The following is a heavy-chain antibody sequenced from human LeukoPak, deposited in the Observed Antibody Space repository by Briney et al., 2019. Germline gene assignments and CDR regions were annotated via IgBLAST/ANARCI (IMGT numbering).Heavy chain of an antibody. CDR1: GYTFTNYG. J-gene: IGHJ6*02. CDR3: ARGFRLRLWSDYGEYYYYYGMDV. V-gene: IGHV1-18*01. D-gene: IGHD4-17*01. CDR2: VSANDGST. Sequence: ASVKVSCKGSGYTFTNYGFNWVRQAPGQGLEWMGRVSANDGSTKYAQKFQGRVTMTTDTFTTTAYMELRSLRYDDTAVYYCARGFRLRLWSDYGEYYYYYGMDVWGQGTTVTVSS.